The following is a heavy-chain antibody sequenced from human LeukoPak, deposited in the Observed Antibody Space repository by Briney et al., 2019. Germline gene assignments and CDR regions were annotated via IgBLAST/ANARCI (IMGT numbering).Heavy chain of an antibody. CDR3: ASGRVWRYFDY. Sequence: PSETLSLTCTVSGGSISSYYWSWIRQPPGRGLEWIGYIYYSGSTNYNPSLKSRVTISVDTSKNQFSLKLSSVTAADTAVYYCASGRVWRYFDYWGQGTLVTVSS. J-gene: IGHJ4*02. CDR2: IYYSGST. V-gene: IGHV4-59*01. D-gene: IGHD6-13*01. CDR1: GGSISSYY.